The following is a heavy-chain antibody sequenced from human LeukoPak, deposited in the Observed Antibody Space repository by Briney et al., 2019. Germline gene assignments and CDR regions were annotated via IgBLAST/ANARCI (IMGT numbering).Heavy chain of an antibody. CDR3: ARESSSTSCPFDY. V-gene: IGHV1-69*13. CDR1: GGTFSSYA. CDR2: IIPIFGTA. D-gene: IGHD2-2*01. J-gene: IGHJ4*02. Sequence: SVKVACKASGGTFSSYAISWVRQAPGQGLEWMGGIIPIFGTANYAQKFQGRVTITADESTSTAYMELSSLRSEDTAVYYCARESSSTSCPFDYWGQGTLVTVSS.